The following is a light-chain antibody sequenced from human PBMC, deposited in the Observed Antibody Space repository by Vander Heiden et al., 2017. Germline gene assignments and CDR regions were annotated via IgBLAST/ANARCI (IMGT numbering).Light chain of an antibody. Sequence: QSALTQPRSVSGSPGQSVTISCTGTSRDVGGYNYVSWYQKHPGKAPKLIIYDVNKRPSGVPDRFSGSKSGNTASLTISGLQAEDEADFYCCSYAGSSWVFGGGTELTVL. J-gene: IGLJ3*02. CDR1: SRDVGGYNY. CDR2: DVN. CDR3: CSYAGSSWV. V-gene: IGLV2-11*01.